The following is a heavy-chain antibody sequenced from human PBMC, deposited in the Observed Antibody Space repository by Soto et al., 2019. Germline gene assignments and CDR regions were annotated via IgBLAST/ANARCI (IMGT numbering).Heavy chain of an antibody. J-gene: IGHJ4*02. Sequence: QVQLVQSGPEVKKTGASVKVSCKASGYTFTSYGISWVRQAPGQGLEWMGWISTYNGNTNYAQKVQSRVTMTRDTSTSTAYMDLRSLRSDDTAVYYCAGVGSSGSYFDYWGQGTLVTVSS. CDR3: AGVGSSGSYFDY. V-gene: IGHV1-18*01. D-gene: IGHD1-26*01. CDR2: ISTYNGNT. CDR1: GYTFTSYG.